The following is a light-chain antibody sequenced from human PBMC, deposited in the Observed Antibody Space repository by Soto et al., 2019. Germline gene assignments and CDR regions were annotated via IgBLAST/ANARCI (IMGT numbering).Light chain of an antibody. V-gene: IGKV3-20*01. Sequence: EIVLTQSPGTLSLSPGEGATLSCRASQSVSSSFLDWYQQKVGQAPRLLIFGASSRATGIPDRFSGSGSGTDFTLTVNRLEPEDFAVYYCQQYGSSPWTFGQGTKVDIK. CDR3: QQYGSSPWT. CDR2: GAS. CDR1: QSVSSSF. J-gene: IGKJ1*01.